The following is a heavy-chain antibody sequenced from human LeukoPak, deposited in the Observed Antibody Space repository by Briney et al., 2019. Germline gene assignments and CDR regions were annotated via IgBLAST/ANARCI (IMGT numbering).Heavy chain of an antibody. J-gene: IGHJ5*02. CDR2: ISGSGGST. D-gene: IGHD6-13*01. CDR1: GFTLSSYA. CDR3: AKPRPSYSSSWYDH. Sequence: GGSLRLSCAASGFTLSSYAMSWVRQAPGKGLEWVSAISGSGGSTYYADSVKGRFTISRDNSKNTLYLQMNSLRAEDTAVYYCAKPRPSYSSSWYDHWGQGTLVTVSS. V-gene: IGHV3-23*01.